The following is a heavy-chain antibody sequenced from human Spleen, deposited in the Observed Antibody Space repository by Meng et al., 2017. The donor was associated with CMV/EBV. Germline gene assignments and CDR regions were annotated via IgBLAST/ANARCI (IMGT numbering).Heavy chain of an antibody. V-gene: IGHV3-30*04. CDR3: ARDDVRYSSSPGAFDI. CDR2: ISYDGSNK. J-gene: IGHJ3*02. D-gene: IGHD6-6*01. CDR1: GFTFSSYA. Sequence: GESLKISCAASGFTFSSYAMHWVRQAPGKGLEWVAVISYDGSNKYYADSVKGRFTISRDNSKNTLYLQMNSLRAEDTAVYYCARDDVRYSSSPGAFDIWGQGTMVTVSS.